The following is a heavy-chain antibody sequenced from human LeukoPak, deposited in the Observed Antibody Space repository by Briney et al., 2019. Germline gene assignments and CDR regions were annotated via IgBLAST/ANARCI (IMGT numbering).Heavy chain of an antibody. D-gene: IGHD6-19*01. V-gene: IGHV1-3*03. CDR2: INTGNGNT. CDR1: GYTFTNCA. Sequence: GASVKVSCKASGYTFTNCAMHWVRQAPGQRLEWMGWINTGNGNTKYSQEFQGRVTITRDTSANTAYMELSSLRSEDMAVYYCARAVKYRSGPLTDLLPYYFDYWGQGTLVTVSS. J-gene: IGHJ4*02. CDR3: ARAVKYRSGPLTDLLPYYFDY.